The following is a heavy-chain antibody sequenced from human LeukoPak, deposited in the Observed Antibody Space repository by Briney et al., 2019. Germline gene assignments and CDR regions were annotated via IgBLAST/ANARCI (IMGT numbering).Heavy chain of an antibody. CDR2: INPNSGGT. J-gene: IGHJ4*02. V-gene: IGHV1-2*02. Sequence: ASVKVSCKASGYTFTGYYMHWVRQAPGQGLEWMGWINPNSGGTNYAQKFQGRVTMTRDTSISTAYMELSRLRSDDTAAYYCARDINCSGGSCSSYWGQGTLVTVSS. D-gene: IGHD2-15*01. CDR1: GYTFTGYY. CDR3: ARDINCSGGSCSSY.